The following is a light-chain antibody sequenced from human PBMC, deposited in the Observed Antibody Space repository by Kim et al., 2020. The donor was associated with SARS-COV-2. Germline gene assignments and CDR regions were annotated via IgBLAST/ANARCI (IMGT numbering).Light chain of an antibody. J-gene: IGKJ2*01. CDR3: QQNNTFPYT. CDR1: QSVSSN. Sequence: EIVMTQSPATLSVSPGERATLSCRASQSVSSNSVWYQQKPRQAPRLLIYGASTRATDMAARFSGSGSGTEFTLTISSLQSEDFAVFYCQQNNTFPYTFAQGTYLEI. CDR2: GAS. V-gene: IGKV3-15*01.